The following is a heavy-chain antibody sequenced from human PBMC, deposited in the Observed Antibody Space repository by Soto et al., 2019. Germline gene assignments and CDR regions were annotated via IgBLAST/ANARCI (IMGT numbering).Heavy chain of an antibody. J-gene: IGHJ4*02. CDR2: IDPDGSDT. D-gene: IGHD1-26*01. CDR3: ATMAGTYPY. Sequence: GGSLRLACGASGFAFGRFPMHWVRQAPRKGLVWVSRIDPDGSDTTYADSVKGRFPISRDNAKNTVYLQMSSLRAEDTALYYCATMAGTYPYWGQGTLVTVSS. CDR1: GFAFGRFP. V-gene: IGHV3-74*01.